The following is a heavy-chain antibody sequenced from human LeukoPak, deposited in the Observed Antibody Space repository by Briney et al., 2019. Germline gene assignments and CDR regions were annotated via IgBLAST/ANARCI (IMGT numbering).Heavy chain of an antibody. CDR1: GFTFSSYG. CDR2: ISYDGSNK. Sequence: GGSLRLSCAASGFTFSSYGMHWVRQAPGKGLEWVAVISYDGSNKYCADSVKGRFTISRDNSKNTLYLQMNSLRAEDTAVYYCAKDEVGATDYWGQGTLVTVSS. V-gene: IGHV3-30*18. J-gene: IGHJ4*02. CDR3: AKDEVGATDY. D-gene: IGHD1-26*01.